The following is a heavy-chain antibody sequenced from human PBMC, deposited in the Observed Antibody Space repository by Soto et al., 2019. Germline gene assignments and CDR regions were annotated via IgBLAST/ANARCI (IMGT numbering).Heavy chain of an antibody. V-gene: IGHV3-74*01. CDR2: INSDGSST. CDR3: SRVGGSTWH. CDR1: GFNFSSYW. Sequence: EVQLVESGGGLVQPGGSLRVSCAASGFNFSSYWMHWVRQAPGKGLVWVSRINSDGSSTNYADFVKGRFAISRDNAKNTLYLQMNSLRVEDTAVYYCSRVGGSTWHWGQGTLVTVSS. J-gene: IGHJ4*02. D-gene: IGHD1-26*01.